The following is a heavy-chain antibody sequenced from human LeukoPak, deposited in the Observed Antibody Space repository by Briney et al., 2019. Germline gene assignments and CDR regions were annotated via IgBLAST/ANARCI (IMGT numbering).Heavy chain of an antibody. CDR2: IYYSGST. CDR3: ARSGYYTDY. CDR1: GGSISSSSYY. V-gene: IGHV4-39*07. J-gene: IGHJ4*02. Sequence: SETLSLTCTVSGGSISSSSYYWGWIRQPPGKGLEWIGSIYYSGSTYYNPSLKSRVTISVDTSKNQFSLKLSSVTAADTAVYYCARSGYYTDYWGQGTLVTVSS. D-gene: IGHD3-3*01.